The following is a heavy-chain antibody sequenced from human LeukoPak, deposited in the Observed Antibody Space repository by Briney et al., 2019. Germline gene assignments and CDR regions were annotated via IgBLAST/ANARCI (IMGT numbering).Heavy chain of an antibody. Sequence: SETLSLTCAVYGGSFSGYYWSWIRQPPGKGLEWVGEINHSGSTNYNPSLKSRVTISVDTSKNQFSPQLSSVTAADTAVYYCARGAYGSGSYNWFDPWGQGTLVTVSS. CDR3: ARGAYGSGSYNWFDP. CDR1: GGSFSGYY. V-gene: IGHV4-34*01. CDR2: INHSGST. J-gene: IGHJ5*02. D-gene: IGHD3-10*01.